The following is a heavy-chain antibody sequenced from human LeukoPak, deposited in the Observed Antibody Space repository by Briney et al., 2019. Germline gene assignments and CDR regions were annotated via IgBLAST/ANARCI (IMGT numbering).Heavy chain of an antibody. D-gene: IGHD3-16*02. J-gene: IGHJ4*02. CDR2: IKQDGSER. V-gene: IGHV3-7*01. Sequence: GGSLRLSCAASGFTFSNYWVSWFPQAPGQGLEWVASIKQDGSERYYVDSVKGRFTISRDNAKNSLFLQLSSLRVEDTAVYYCARGSMHIYHLYTDYWGQGTLVTVSS. CDR3: ARGSMHIYHLYTDY. CDR1: GFTFSNYW.